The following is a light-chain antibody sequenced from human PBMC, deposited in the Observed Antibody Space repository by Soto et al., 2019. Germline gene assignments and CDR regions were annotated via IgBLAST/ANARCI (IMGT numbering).Light chain of an antibody. V-gene: IGKV3-11*01. CDR1: QSVSSY. J-gene: IGKJ4*01. Sequence: EIVLTQSPATLSLSPGERATLSCRASQSVSSYLAWYQQKPGQAPRLLSYDASNRATGIPARFSGSVSGTDFTLAISSLEPEDFAVYYCQQRSNGLTFGGGTKVEI. CDR3: QQRSNGLT. CDR2: DAS.